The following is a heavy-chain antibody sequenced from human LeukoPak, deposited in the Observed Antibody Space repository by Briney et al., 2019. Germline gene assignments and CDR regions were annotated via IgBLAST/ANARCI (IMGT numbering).Heavy chain of an antibody. CDR2: IRYDGINK. CDR1: AFTFSTYG. V-gene: IGHV3-30*02. CDR3: AKGHCSSTSCYGTGFDY. J-gene: IGHJ4*02. D-gene: IGHD2-2*01. Sequence: GGSLRLSCAASAFTFSTYGMHWVRQAPGKGLEWVAFIRYDGINKYYADSVKGRFTISRDNSKNTLYLQMNSLRAEDTAVYYCAKGHCSSTSCYGTGFDYWGQGTLVTVPS.